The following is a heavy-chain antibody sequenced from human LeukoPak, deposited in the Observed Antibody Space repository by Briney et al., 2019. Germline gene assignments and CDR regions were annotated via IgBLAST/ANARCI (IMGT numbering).Heavy chain of an antibody. D-gene: IGHD5-18*01. Sequence: ASVKVSCKASGGTFSSNAISWVRQAPRQGLEWMGIINPSGGSTSYAQRFQGRVTMTRDMSTSTVYMELSSLRSEDTAVYYCARGIQLWRRVYYYYMDVWGKGTTVTVSS. V-gene: IGHV1-46*01. CDR1: GGTFSSNA. CDR3: ARGIQLWRRVYYYYMDV. CDR2: INPSGGST. J-gene: IGHJ6*03.